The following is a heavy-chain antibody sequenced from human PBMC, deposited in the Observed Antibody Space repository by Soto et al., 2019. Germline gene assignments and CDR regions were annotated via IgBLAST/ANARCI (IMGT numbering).Heavy chain of an antibody. CDR1: GGSISSGGYY. D-gene: IGHD7-27*01. CDR3: ARSTNWGLDFDY. Sequence: QVQLQESGPGLVKPSQTLSLTCTVSGGSISSGGYYWSWIRQHPGKGLEWIGYIYYSGSTYYNPSLKSRVTRSVDTSKNQFSLKLSSVTAADTAVYYCARSTNWGLDFDYWGQGTLVTVSS. J-gene: IGHJ4*02. V-gene: IGHV4-31*03. CDR2: IYYSGST.